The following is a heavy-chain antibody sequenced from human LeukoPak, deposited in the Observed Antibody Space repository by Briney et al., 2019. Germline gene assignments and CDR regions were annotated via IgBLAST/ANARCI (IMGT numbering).Heavy chain of an antibody. CDR3: ATLYCSSTSCYKGFDY. V-gene: IGHV1-24*01. D-gene: IGHD2-2*02. J-gene: IGHJ4*02. CDR1: GYTLTELS. CDR2: FDPEDGET. Sequence: GASVKVSCKVSGYTLTELSMHWVRQAPGKVLEWMGGFDPEDGETIYAQKFQGRVTMTEDTSTDTAYMELSSLRSEDTAVYYCATLYCSSTSCYKGFDYWGQGTLVTVSS.